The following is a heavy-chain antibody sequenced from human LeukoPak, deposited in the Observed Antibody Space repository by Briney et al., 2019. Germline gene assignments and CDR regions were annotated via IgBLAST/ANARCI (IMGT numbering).Heavy chain of an antibody. CDR3: ARERKGGYYFDY. V-gene: IGHV3-21*01. Sequence: GGSLRLSCAASGFIFSSYSMNWVRQAPGKGLEWVSSISSSSSYIYYADSVKGRFTISRDNAKNSLYLQMNSLRAEDTAVYYCARERKGGYYFDYWGQGTLVTVSS. CDR1: GFIFSSYS. CDR2: ISSSSSYI. D-gene: IGHD3-16*01. J-gene: IGHJ4*02.